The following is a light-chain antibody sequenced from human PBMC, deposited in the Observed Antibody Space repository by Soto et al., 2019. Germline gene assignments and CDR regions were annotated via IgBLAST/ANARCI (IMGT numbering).Light chain of an antibody. CDR1: QSISRR. Sequence: DIQMTHSPSTLSASVGDRVIITCRASQSISRRFAWYQQKPGKAPRLLIYDVSTLESGVPSRFSGSGSGTEFTLTISGLQPDDFATYYCQQYNSYSWTFGQGTKVDIK. CDR3: QQYNSYSWT. J-gene: IGKJ1*01. V-gene: IGKV1-5*01. CDR2: DVS.